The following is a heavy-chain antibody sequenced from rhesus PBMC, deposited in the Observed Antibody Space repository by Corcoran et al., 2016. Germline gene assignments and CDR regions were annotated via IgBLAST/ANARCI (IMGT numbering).Heavy chain of an antibody. Sequence: QLQLQESGPGLVKPSETLSLTCAVSGYSISSGYGWSWIRQPPGKGLEWIGYISYSGSTSYNPSLKSRVTMSRDTSKNQFSLKLSSVTAADTAVYYCARRAAAFDYWGQGVLVTVSS. CDR3: ARRAAAFDY. CDR1: GYSISSGYG. CDR2: ISYSGST. J-gene: IGHJ4*01. D-gene: IGHD6-43*01. V-gene: IGHV4-122*02.